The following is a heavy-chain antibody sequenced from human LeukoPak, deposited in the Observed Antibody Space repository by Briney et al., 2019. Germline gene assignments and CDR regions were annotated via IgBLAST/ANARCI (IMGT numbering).Heavy chain of an antibody. CDR3: ARAGSIYGWFDY. CDR1: GGSISTYS. CDR2: MYYSGTT. D-gene: IGHD5-18*01. J-gene: IGHJ4*02. Sequence: SSETLSLTCSVSGGSISTYSWSWIRLPPGKGLEWVGHMYYSGTTKYNPSLKSRVTISVDTSKNQFSLRLSSVTAADTAVYFCARAGSIYGWFDYWGQGTLVTVS. V-gene: IGHV4-59*13.